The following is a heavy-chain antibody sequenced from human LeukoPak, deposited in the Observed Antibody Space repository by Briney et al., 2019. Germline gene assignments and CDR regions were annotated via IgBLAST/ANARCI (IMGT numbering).Heavy chain of an antibody. J-gene: IGHJ5*02. CDR3: ARDEFSGWALNSNWFDP. CDR1: GGSISSGSYY. D-gene: IGHD6-19*01. V-gene: IGHV4-61*02. Sequence: SQTLSLTCTVSGGSISSGSYYWNWIRQPAGKGLEWIGRIYTSGSTNYNPSLKSRVTMSVDTSKNQFSLKLSSVTAADTAVYYCARDEFSGWALNSNWFDPWGQGTLVTVSS. CDR2: IYTSGST.